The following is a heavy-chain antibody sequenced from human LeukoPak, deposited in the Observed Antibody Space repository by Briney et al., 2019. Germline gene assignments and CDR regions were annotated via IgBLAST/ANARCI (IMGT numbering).Heavy chain of an antibody. CDR2: ISSSSSCI. J-gene: IGHJ4*02. V-gene: IGHV3-21*01. CDR1: GFTFSSYS. D-gene: IGHD4-17*01. CDR3: ARAGDYGDYFDY. Sequence: KPGGSLRLSCAASGFTFSSYSMNWVRQAPGKGLEWVSSISSSSSCIYYADSVKGRFTISRDNAKNSLYLQMNSLRAEDTAVYYCARAGDYGDYFDYWGQGTLVTVSS.